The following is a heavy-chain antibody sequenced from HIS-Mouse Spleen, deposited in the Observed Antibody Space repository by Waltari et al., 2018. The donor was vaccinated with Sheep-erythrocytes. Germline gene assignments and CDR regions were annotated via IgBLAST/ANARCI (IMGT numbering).Heavy chain of an antibody. V-gene: IGHV4-39*01. CDR3: ARLYYYDSSGYYFDY. CDR1: GGSLSSSSYY. J-gene: IGHJ4*02. Sequence: QLQLQESGPGLVKPSETLSLTCTVSGGSLSSSSYYWGWIRQPPGKGLEWIGSNHSSGRPYYNPALKGRVTISVDTTKHQFSLKLSSVTAADTAVYYCARLYYYDSSGYYFDYWGQGTLVTVSS. D-gene: IGHD3-22*01. CDR2: NHSSGRP.